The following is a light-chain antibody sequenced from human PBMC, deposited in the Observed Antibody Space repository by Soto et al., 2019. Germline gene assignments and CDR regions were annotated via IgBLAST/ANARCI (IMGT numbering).Light chain of an antibody. Sequence: DIQVTQSPSSLSASVGDRVTITCQASQDISKCLNWYQQKAGEAPKLLIYDASNLETGVPSRFSGLGSGTDFTLTISSLQPEDVAAYYCQKYNSAPLTFGGGTKVEIK. CDR2: DAS. CDR3: QKYNSAPLT. J-gene: IGKJ4*01. V-gene: IGKV1-33*01. CDR1: QDISKC.